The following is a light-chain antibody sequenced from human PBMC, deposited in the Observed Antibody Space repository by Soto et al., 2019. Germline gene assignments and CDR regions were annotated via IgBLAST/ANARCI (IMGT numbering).Light chain of an antibody. Sequence: DIQMTQSPSTLSASVGDRVPITCRASPSISSWLAWYQQKPGKAPKLLIYKASSLESGVPSRFSGSGSGTEFTLTISSLQPDDFATYYCQQYNSYPYTLGQGTKQEIK. CDR2: KAS. CDR3: QQYNSYPYT. J-gene: IGKJ2*01. CDR1: PSISSW. V-gene: IGKV1-5*03.